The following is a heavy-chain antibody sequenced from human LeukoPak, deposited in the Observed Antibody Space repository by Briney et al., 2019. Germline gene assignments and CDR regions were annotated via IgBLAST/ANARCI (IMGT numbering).Heavy chain of an antibody. CDR1: GGTFSSYA. CDR3: ARDLLAVAGTGYFDY. V-gene: IGHV1-69*05. J-gene: IGHJ4*02. Sequence: SVKVSCKASGGTFSSYAISWVRQAPGQGLEWMGGIIPIFGTANCAQKFQGRVTITTDGSTSTAYMELSSLRSEDTAVYYCARDLLAVAGTGYFDYWGQGTLVTVSS. CDR2: IIPIFGTA. D-gene: IGHD6-19*01.